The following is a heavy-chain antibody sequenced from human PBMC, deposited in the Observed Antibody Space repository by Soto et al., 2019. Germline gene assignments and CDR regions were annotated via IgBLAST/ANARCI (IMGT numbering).Heavy chain of an antibody. V-gene: IGHV4-34*01. CDR1: GGSFSGYC. CDR2: INHSGST. D-gene: IGHD6-6*01. Sequence: PSETLCLTCAVDGGSFSGYCWSWISQPPGKGLEWIGEINHSGSTNYNPSLKSRVTISVDTSKNHFSLKLSSVTTADTAVYYCARELGSSSSSTNWFDPCGKGILVTV. J-gene: IGHJ5*02. CDR3: ARELGSSSSSTNWFDP.